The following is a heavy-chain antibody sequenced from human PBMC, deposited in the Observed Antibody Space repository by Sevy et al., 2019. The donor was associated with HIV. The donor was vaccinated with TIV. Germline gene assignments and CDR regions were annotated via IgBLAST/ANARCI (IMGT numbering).Heavy chain of an antibody. D-gene: IGHD3-22*01. CDR1: GFTFSSYS. V-gene: IGHV3-21*01. CDR3: ARDTTYYYDSSGQYYFDY. J-gene: IGHJ4*02. Sequence: GGSLRLSCAASGFTFSSYSMNWVRQAPGKGLEWVSSISSSSSYIYYADSVKGRFTISRDNAKNSLYLQMNSLGAEDTAVYYCARDTTYYYDSSGQYYFDYWGQGTLVTVSS. CDR2: ISSSSSYI.